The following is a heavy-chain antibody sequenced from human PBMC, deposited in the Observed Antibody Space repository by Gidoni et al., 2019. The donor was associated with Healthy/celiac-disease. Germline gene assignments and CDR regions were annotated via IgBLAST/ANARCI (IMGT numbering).Heavy chain of an antibody. CDR2: LYTSGST. D-gene: IGHD6-13*01. J-gene: IGHJ4*02. CDR3: ARAGQYSSSWFDY. V-gene: IGHV4-61*02. CDR1: GGSLSSGSYY. Sequence: QVQLQESGPGLVKPSPTLSLTCTVSGGSLSSGSYYWSWIRQPAGKGLEWIGRLYTSGSTNYNPSLKSRVTISVDTSKNQFSLKLSSVTAADTAVYYCARAGQYSSSWFDYWGQGTLVTVSS.